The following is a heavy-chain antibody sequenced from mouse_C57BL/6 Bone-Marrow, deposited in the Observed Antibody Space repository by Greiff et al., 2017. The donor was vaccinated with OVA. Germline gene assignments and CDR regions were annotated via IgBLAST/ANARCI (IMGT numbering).Heavy chain of an antibody. CDR3: AKGAIQDYSNYNFDY. Sequence: QVQLQQSGAELVKPGASVKMSCKASGYTFTSYWITWVKQRPGQGLEWIGDIYPGSGSTNYNEKFKSKATLTVDTSSSTAYMQLSSLTSEDSAVYYCAKGAIQDYSNYNFDYWGQGTTLTVSS. V-gene: IGHV1-55*01. J-gene: IGHJ2*01. D-gene: IGHD2-5*01. CDR2: IYPGSGST. CDR1: GYTFTSYW.